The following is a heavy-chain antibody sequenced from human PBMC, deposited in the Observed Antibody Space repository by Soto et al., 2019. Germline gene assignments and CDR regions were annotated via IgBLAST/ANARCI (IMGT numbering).Heavy chain of an antibody. CDR2: ISYDGSDK. J-gene: IGHJ4*02. D-gene: IGHD3-22*01. CDR1: GFTFSSYA. V-gene: IGHV3-30-3*01. Sequence: GGSLRLSCAASGFTFSSYAMHWVRQAPGKGLEWVALISYDGSDKDYADSVKGRFTISRDNSRNTLFLQMNSLRAEDTAVYYCASDYSKYYYSSGYPGPPAYWGQGTPVTVSS. CDR3: ASDYSKYYYSSGYPGPPAY.